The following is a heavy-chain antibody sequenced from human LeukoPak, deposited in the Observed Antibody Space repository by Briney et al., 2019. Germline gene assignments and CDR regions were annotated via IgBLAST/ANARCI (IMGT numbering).Heavy chain of an antibody. V-gene: IGHV1-2*02. CDR1: GYTFMGYY. J-gene: IGHJ3*02. Sequence: GASVRVSCKASGYTFMGYYIHWVRQAPGQGLEWMGWINPNSGGTNYAQNFQGRVTMTRDTSISTAYMELSRLGSDATAVYYCARARGPRNYGDYVGASDIWGQGTMISVSS. D-gene: IGHD4-17*01. CDR3: ARARGPRNYGDYVGASDI. CDR2: INPNSGGT.